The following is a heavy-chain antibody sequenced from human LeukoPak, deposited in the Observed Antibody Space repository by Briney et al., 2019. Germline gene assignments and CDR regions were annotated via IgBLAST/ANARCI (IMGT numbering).Heavy chain of an antibody. Sequence: PGGSLRLSCAASGFTFSSYGMHWVRQAPGKGLEWVAFIRYDGSNKYYADSVKGRFTISRDNSKNTLYLQMNSLRAEDTAVYYCAKDRDGQQRYFDYWGQGTLVTVSS. D-gene: IGHD6-13*01. V-gene: IGHV3-30*02. CDR1: GFTFSSYG. CDR2: IRYDGSNK. J-gene: IGHJ4*02. CDR3: AKDRDGQQRYFDY.